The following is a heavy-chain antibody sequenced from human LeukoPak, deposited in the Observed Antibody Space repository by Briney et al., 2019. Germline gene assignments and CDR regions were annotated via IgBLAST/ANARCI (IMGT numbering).Heavy chain of an antibody. D-gene: IGHD3-10*01. J-gene: IGHJ4*02. Sequence: GGSLRLSCAASGFTFSDYYMSWIRQAPGKGLEWVSYISSSGNTIYYPDFVEGRFTISRDNAKNSLYLQMNSLRAEDTAVYYCARGRYGSGSYTDYWGQGTLVTVSS. CDR2: ISSSGNTI. CDR3: ARGRYGSGSYTDY. CDR1: GFTFSDYY. V-gene: IGHV3-11*04.